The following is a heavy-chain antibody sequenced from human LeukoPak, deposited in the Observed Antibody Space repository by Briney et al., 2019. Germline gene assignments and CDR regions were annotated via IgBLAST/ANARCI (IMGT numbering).Heavy chain of an antibody. Sequence: GASVKVSCKASGYTFTSYYMHWVRQAPGQGLEWMGLINPSGDFTIYAQKFQGRVTMTRDTSTSTVHMELSSLRSEDTAVYYCARAASGSGHTFGYWGQGTLVTVSS. V-gene: IGHV1-46*01. D-gene: IGHD3-3*01. CDR3: ARAASGSGHTFGY. CDR2: INPSGDFT. J-gene: IGHJ4*02. CDR1: GYTFTSYY.